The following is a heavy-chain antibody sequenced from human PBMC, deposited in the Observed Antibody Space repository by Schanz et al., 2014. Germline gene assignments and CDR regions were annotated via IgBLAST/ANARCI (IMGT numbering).Heavy chain of an antibody. CDR1: GYTFIDYY. CDR3: ARARYTGYDCSGY. CDR2: IDPNGGAT. J-gene: IGHJ4*02. D-gene: IGHD5-12*01. Sequence: QVQLVQSGPAVKKPGASMKVSCLASGYTFIDYYMHWVRQAPGQGLEWVGWIDPNGGATNHAQMLQGRVTMTREPSISTALMELSGLTSDDTATYFCARARYTGYDCSGYWGQGTRVTVSS. V-gene: IGHV1-2*02.